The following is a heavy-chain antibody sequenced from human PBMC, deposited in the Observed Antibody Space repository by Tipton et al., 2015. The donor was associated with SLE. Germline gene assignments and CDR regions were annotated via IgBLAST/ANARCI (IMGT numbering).Heavy chain of an antibody. CDR2: ISGSADST. J-gene: IGHJ4*02. D-gene: IGHD3-3*01. CDR3: ARGVVGWPYYFDC. V-gene: IGHV3-23*01. CDR1: GFTFSSYG. Sequence: SLRLSCAASGFTFSSYGMHWVRQAPGKGLEWVSGISGSADSTNYADSVKGRFTISRDNSKSTLYLQMNSLRVEDTAVYYCARGVVGWPYYFDCWGQGTLVTVSA.